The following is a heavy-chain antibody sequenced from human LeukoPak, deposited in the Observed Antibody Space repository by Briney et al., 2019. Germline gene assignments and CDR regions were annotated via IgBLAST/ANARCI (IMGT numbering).Heavy chain of an antibody. CDR1: GYSISSGYY. CDR2: IYHSGST. J-gene: IGHJ4*02. V-gene: IGHV4-38-2*02. Sequence: SETLSLTCTVSGYSISSGYYWGWIRQPPGKGLEWIGSIYHSGSTNYNPSLESRVTISIDTSNNQFSLKLTSVTAADTAVYYCARVHQDWLVDYWGQGTLVTVSS. D-gene: IGHD3-22*01. CDR3: ARVHQDWLVDY.